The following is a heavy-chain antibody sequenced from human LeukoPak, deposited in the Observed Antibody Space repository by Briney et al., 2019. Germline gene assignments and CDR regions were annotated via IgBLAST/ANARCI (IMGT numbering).Heavy chain of an antibody. V-gene: IGHV4-39*07. CDR2: IYYSGST. Sequence: SETLSLTCTVSGGSISNSIYYWGWIRQPPGKGLDWIGSIYYSGSTYYNPSLKSRVTISVDTSKNQFSLKLSSVTAADTAVYYCARNAKGFDYWGQGTLVTVSS. CDR1: GGSISNSIYY. J-gene: IGHJ4*02. D-gene: IGHD4/OR15-4a*01. CDR3: ARNAKGFDY.